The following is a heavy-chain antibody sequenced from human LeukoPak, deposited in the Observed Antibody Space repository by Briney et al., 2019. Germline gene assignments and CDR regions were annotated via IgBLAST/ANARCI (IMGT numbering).Heavy chain of an antibody. Sequence: SETLSLTCTVSGGSISSGGYYWSWIRQHPGKGLEWIGYIYYSGSTYYNPSLKSRVTISVDTSKNQFSLKLSSVTAADTAVYYCARGGYSYGYHYYGMDVWGQGTTVTVSS. CDR3: ARGGYSYGYHYYGMDV. CDR1: GGSISSGGYY. J-gene: IGHJ6*02. V-gene: IGHV4-31*03. CDR2: IYYSGST. D-gene: IGHD5-18*01.